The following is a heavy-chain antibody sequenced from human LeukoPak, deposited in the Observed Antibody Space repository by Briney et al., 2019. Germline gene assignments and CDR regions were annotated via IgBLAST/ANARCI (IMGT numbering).Heavy chain of an antibody. V-gene: IGHV3-21*01. Sequence: GGSLKLCCTASGFTCSSSSMNCVRQAPVGKLKWVSSISRSSSYIYYAGSVKGRFTISRDNAKNSLYLQMNSLRTEDTAVYYCARGPTYYYDSSGYPIDYWGQGTLVTVSS. J-gene: IGHJ4*02. D-gene: IGHD3-22*01. CDR3: ARGPTYYYDSSGYPIDY. CDR1: GFTCSSSS. CDR2: ISRSSSYI.